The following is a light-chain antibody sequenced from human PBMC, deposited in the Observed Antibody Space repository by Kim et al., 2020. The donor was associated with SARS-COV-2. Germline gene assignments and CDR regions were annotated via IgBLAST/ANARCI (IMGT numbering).Light chain of an antibody. CDR1: QGISSY. V-gene: IGKV1-9*01. CDR3: QQLNSYPRLT. Sequence: DIQLTQSPSFLSASVGDRVTITCRASQGISSYLAWYQQKPGKAPKLLIYAASTLQSGVPSRFSGSGSGTEFTLTISSLQPEDFETYYCQQLNSYPRLTFGGGTKVDIK. J-gene: IGKJ4*01. CDR2: AAS.